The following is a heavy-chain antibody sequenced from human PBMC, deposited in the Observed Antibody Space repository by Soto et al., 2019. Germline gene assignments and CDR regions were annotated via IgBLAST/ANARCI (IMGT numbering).Heavy chain of an antibody. Sequence: QLQLQESGSGLVKPSQTLSLTCAVSGGSISSGGYSWSWIGQPPGKGLEWIGYIYHSGSTYYNPSLKSRVTISVDRSKNQFALKLSSVTAADTAVYYCARLQPTYRFDYWGQGTLVTVSS. J-gene: IGHJ4*02. CDR2: IYHSGST. D-gene: IGHD4-4*01. CDR3: ARLQPTYRFDY. V-gene: IGHV4-30-2*01. CDR1: GGSISSGGYS.